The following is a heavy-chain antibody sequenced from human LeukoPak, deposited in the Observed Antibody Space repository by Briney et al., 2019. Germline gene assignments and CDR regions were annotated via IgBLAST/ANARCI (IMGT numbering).Heavy chain of an antibody. Sequence: GGSLRLSCAASGFTFSSYAMSWVRQAPGEGLEGVSGISGSGGSTYYADSVKGRFTISRDNSKNTLYLQMNSLRAEDTAVYYCVKGTQNFDYWGQGTLVTVSS. J-gene: IGHJ4*02. CDR1: GFTFSSYA. V-gene: IGHV3-23*01. D-gene: IGHD1-1*01. CDR2: ISGSGGST. CDR3: VKGTQNFDY.